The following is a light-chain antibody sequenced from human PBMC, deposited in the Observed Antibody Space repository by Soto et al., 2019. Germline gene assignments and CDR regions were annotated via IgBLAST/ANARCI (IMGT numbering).Light chain of an antibody. J-gene: IGLJ2*01. CDR1: SSNIGSNT. V-gene: IGLV1-44*01. CDR3: AAWDESLNVV. CDR2: SNN. Sequence: QSVLTQPPSASGTPGQRVTISCSGSSSNIGSNTVNWYQQLPGTAPKLLIYSNNQRPSGVPDRFSGSKSGTSASLAISGLQSENEADYYCAAWDESLNVVFGGGTQLTVL.